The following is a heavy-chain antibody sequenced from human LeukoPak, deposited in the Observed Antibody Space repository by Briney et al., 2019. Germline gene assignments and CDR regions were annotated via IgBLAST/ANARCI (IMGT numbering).Heavy chain of an antibody. V-gene: IGHV4-59*01. CDR2: IYYSGST. D-gene: IGHD3-22*01. Sequence: RSSETLSLTCTVSGGSINSYYWSWIRQPPGKGLEWIGNIYYSGSTNYNPSLKSRVTISVDTSKNQFSLKLSSVTAADTAVYYCTRGSIAYYYMDVWGKGTTVTISS. CDR1: GGSINSYY. CDR3: TRGSIAYYYMDV. J-gene: IGHJ6*03.